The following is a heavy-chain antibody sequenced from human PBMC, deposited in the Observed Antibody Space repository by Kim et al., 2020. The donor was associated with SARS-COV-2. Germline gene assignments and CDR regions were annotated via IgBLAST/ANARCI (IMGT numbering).Heavy chain of an antibody. V-gene: IGHV1-69*13. CDR3: ARDGLNVNTVRRYGMDV. Sequence: ASVKVSCKASGGTHTNYAFSWIRQAPGQGLEWMGGIRLFGTAAYAQKFQGRVTITADESTETCYLEISSLRSEDTAVYYCARDGLNVNTVRRYGMDVWGQGTTVTVS. D-gene: IGHD4-4*01. CDR1: GGTHTNYA. J-gene: IGHJ6*02. CDR2: IRLFGTA.